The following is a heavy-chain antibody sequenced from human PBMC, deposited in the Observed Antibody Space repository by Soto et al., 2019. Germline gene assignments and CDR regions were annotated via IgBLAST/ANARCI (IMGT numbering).Heavy chain of an antibody. Sequence: QVQLVQSGAEVKKPGASVKVSCKASGYTFTSYDINWVRQATGQGLEWMGWMNPNSGNTGYAQKHQGRVTMTRNTSISTAYMELSSLRSEDTAVYYCARGQICSGGSCYYFDYCGQGTLVTVSS. D-gene: IGHD2-15*01. J-gene: IGHJ4*02. CDR3: ARGQICSGGSCYYFDY. CDR1: GYTFTSYD. CDR2: MNPNSGNT. V-gene: IGHV1-8*01.